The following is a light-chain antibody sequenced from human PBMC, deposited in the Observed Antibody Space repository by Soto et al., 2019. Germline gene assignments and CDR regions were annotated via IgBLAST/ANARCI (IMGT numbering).Light chain of an antibody. CDR1: SSDVGGYNY. Sequence: QSVLTQPRSVSGSPGQSVTISCTGTSSDVGGYNYVSWYQQHPDKAPKLIIYDVTKRPSGVPDRFSGSKSGTTASLTISGLQAEDEVDYYCCSYAGSYTYVFGTGTKVTVL. CDR2: DVT. J-gene: IGLJ1*01. CDR3: CSYAGSYTYV. V-gene: IGLV2-11*01.